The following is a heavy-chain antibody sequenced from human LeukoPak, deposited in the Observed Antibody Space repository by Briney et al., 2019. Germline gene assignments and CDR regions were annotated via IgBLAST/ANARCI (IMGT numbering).Heavy chain of an antibody. J-gene: IGHJ1*01. CDR1: GGTVSSYA. D-gene: IGHD3-22*01. CDR2: IIPIFGTA. V-gene: IGHV1-69*05. CDR3: ARKDSYDSSEVYFQH. Sequence: SVKVSCKASGGTVSSYAISWVRQAPGQGLEWMGRIIPIFGTANYAQKFQGRVTITTDESTSTAYMELSSLRSEDTAVYYCARKDSYDSSEVYFQHWGQGTLVTVSS.